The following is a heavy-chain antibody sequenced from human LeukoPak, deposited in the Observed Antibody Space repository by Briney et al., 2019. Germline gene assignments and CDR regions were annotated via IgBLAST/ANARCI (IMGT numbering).Heavy chain of an antibody. Sequence: GGSLRLSCAGSGFTFSSYWMSSVRQAPGKGLEWVANIKQDGSEKYYVDSVKGRFTIYRDNAKNSLYLQMNSLRAEDTAVYYCARRYSYGNHFDYWGQGTLVTVSS. D-gene: IGHD5-18*01. CDR3: ARRYSYGNHFDY. CDR1: GFTFSSYW. CDR2: IKQDGSEK. J-gene: IGHJ4*02. V-gene: IGHV3-7*01.